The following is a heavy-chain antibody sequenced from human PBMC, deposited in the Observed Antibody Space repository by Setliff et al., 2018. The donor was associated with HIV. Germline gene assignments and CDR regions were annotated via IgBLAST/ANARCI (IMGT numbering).Heavy chain of an antibody. Sequence: LSLTCTVSGGSIKGSYYWGWIRQPPGKGLEWIGRIYPSGSTNYNPSLKSRVTMSVDTSKNQFSLNLSSVTAADTAVYYCARDVGVTYYYYMDVWGKGTTVTVSS. D-gene: IGHD2-21*02. CDR1: GGSIKGSYY. CDR2: IYPSGST. V-gene: IGHV4-4*07. J-gene: IGHJ6*03. CDR3: ARDVGVTYYYYMDV.